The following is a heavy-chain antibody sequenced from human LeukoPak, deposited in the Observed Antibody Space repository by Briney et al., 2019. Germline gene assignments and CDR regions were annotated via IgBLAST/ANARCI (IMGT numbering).Heavy chain of an antibody. CDR1: GGSISSYY. Sequence: PSETLSLTCTVSGGSISSYYWSWIRQPPGKGLEWIGYIYYSGSTIYNPSLKSRVTISVDTSKNQFSLKLSSVTAADTAVYYCARARGDYDFWSGYYFPDFYYYYGMDVWGQGTTVTVSS. D-gene: IGHD3-3*01. V-gene: IGHV4-59*01. J-gene: IGHJ6*02. CDR3: ARARGDYDFWSGYYFPDFYYYYGMDV. CDR2: IYYSGST.